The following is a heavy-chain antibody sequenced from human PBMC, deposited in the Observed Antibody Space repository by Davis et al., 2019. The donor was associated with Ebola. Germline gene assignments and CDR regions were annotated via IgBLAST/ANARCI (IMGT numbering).Heavy chain of an antibody. D-gene: IGHD3-22*01. CDR1: GDSVSSHTAA. V-gene: IGHV6-1*01. CDR3: ARDPPYDQGYDY. CDR2: TYYRSKWYV. J-gene: IGHJ4*02. Sequence: SQTLSLTCAISGDSVSSHTAAWNWIRQSPSRGLEWLGRTYYRSKWYVDYAVSMKSRITINSDTSKNQFSLQLTSVTPEDTAVYYCARDPPYDQGYDYWGQGTLVTVSS.